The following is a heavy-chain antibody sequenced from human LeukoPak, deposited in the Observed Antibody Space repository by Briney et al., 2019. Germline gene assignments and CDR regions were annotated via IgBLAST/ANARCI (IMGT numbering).Heavy chain of an antibody. CDR3: AKGAGVGFDY. CDR2: IQYDGSNK. V-gene: IGHV3-30*02. CDR1: GFSFRSCG. J-gene: IGHJ4*02. D-gene: IGHD3-3*01. Sequence: GGSLRLSCAASGFSFRSCGMHWVRQAPGKGLEWVTFIQYDGSNKYYADSVKGRFTVFRDNSKNTLFLQMNSLRPADTAAYYCAKGAGVGFDYWGQGTLVTVSS.